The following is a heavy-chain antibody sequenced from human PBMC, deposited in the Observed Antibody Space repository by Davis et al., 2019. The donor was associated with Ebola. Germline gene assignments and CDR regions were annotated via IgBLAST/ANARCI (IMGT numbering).Heavy chain of an antibody. CDR1: GFTFSDSA. CDR2: IRSKANSYAT. CDR3: TSSFSGSYRDY. V-gene: IGHV3-73*01. D-gene: IGHD1-26*01. Sequence: GESLKISCAASGFTFSDSAVHWVRQASGKGLEWVGRIRSKANSYATAYAASVKGRFTISRDDSKNTAYLQMNSLKTEDTAVYYCTSSFSGSYRDYWGQGTLVTVSS. J-gene: IGHJ4*02.